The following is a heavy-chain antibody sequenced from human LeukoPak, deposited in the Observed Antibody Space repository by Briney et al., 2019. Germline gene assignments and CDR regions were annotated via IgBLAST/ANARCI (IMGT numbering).Heavy chain of an antibody. V-gene: IGHV4-59*08. CDR1: GGSISSYY. CDR3: ARGPVTFDY. CDR2: IYYSGST. Sequence: KTSETLSLTCTVSGGSISSYYWSWIRQPPGKGLEWIGYIYYSGSTNYNPSLKSRVTISVDTSKNQFSLKLSSVTAADKAVYYCARGPVTFDYWGQGTLVTVSS. J-gene: IGHJ4*02.